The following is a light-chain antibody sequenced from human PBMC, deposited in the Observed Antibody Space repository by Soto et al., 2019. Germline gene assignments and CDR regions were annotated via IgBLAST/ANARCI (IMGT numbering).Light chain of an antibody. CDR1: SSDIGAGND. J-gene: IGLJ3*02. V-gene: IGLV1-40*01. CDR2: HNT. CDR3: SLYTTTSSWV. Sequence: QSVLTQPPSVSGAPGQRVIISCTGSSSDIGAGNDVHWYQQFPGTAPKLLIYHNTNRPSGVPDRFSGSRSGPSASLAITGLQAEDEADYYCSLYTTTSSWVFGGGTKLTVL.